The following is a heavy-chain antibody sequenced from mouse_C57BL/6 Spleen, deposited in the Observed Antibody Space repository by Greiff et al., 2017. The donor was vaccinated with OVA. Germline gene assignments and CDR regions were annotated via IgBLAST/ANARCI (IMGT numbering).Heavy chain of an antibody. CDR1: GYTFTSYD. D-gene: IGHD2-14*01. V-gene: IGHV1-85*01. J-gene: IGHJ3*01. Sequence: QVQLQQSGPELVKPGASVKLSCKASGYTFTSYDINWVKQRPGQGLEWIGWIYPRDGSTKYNEKFKGKATLTVDTYSSTAYMELHGLTSEDSAVYVFARVRNMVRGGFAYWGQGTLVTVSA. CDR3: ARVRNMVRGGFAY. CDR2: IYPRDGST.